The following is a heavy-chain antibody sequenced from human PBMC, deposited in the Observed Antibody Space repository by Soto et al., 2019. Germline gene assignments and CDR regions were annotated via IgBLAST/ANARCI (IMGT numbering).Heavy chain of an antibody. CDR3: AGWGGHDYNY. Sequence: EVQLVQSGGGLVQPGGSLRLSCVGSGFTFTDFYMNWVRQAPGKGLEWVANIRPDGSETNYVESVKGLFTTSRDNAKNSLFLQKNRLSADDTAVYYCAGWGGHDYNYWGQGILVTVSS. D-gene: IGHD4-4*01. CDR2: IRPDGSET. J-gene: IGHJ4*02. CDR1: GFTFTDFY. V-gene: IGHV3-7*03.